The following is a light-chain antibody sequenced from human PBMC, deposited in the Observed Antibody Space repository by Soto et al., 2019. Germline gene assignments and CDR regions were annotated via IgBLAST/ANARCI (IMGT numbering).Light chain of an antibody. CDR2: ADN. CDR3: GTWDSSLSVVV. Sequence: QSVLTQPPSVSAAPGQRVTISCSGSISNIGNNFLSWYQQLPGTAPKLLFYADNTRPSGIPDRFSASKSGTSATLDITGLQTGDEADYYCGTWDSSLSVVVFGGGTK. J-gene: IGLJ2*01. V-gene: IGLV1-51*02. CDR1: ISNIGNNF.